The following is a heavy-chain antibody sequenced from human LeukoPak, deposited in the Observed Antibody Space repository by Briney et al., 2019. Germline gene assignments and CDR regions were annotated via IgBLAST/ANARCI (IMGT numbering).Heavy chain of an antibody. CDR1: GGSISSHY. Sequence: PSETLSLTCTVSGGSISSHYWSWIRQPPGKGLEWIGYIYYSGSTNYNPSLKSRVTISVDTSKNQFSLKLSSVTAADTAVYYCARDIVATFWGQGTLVTVSS. D-gene: IGHD5-12*01. CDR2: IYYSGST. J-gene: IGHJ4*02. V-gene: IGHV4-59*11. CDR3: ARDIVATF.